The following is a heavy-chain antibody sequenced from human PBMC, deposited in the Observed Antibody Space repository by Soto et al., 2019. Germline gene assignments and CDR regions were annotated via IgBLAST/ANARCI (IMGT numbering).Heavy chain of an antibody. Sequence: GGSLRLSCAASGFTFSRYGMNWLRQAPGKGLEWVASISSSKSYVYYADSGKGRFSSYRDNAKNILYREMYGLRTEDTAVYYCARDPSEGRVGNWFESWGQGTLVTVSS. D-gene: IGHD2-2*01. V-gene: IGHV3-21*06. CDR3: ARDPSEGRVGNWFES. CDR2: ISSSKSYV. J-gene: IGHJ5*01. CDR1: GFTFSRYG.